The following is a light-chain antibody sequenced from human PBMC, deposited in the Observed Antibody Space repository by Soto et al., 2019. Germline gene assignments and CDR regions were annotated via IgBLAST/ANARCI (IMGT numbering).Light chain of an antibody. J-gene: IGKJ1*01. CDR1: QSISSW. CDR3: QQYNSYCT. CDR2: KAS. V-gene: IGKV1-5*03. Sequence: DIQXTQSPXTLSASVGDRVTITCRASQSISSWLAWYQQKPGKAPKLLIYKASSLESGVPSRFSGSGSGTEFTLTISSLQPDDFATYYCQQYNSYCTFGQGTKVEIK.